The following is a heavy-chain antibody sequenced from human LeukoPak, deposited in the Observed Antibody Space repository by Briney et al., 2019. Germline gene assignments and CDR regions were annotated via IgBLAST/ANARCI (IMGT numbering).Heavy chain of an antibody. CDR3: ARGTIDRLFDY. CDR2: INTNTGNP. J-gene: IGHJ4*02. D-gene: IGHD3-10*02. V-gene: IGHV7-4-1*02. CDR1: GYTFTSYY. Sequence: ASVKVSCKASGYTFTSYYMHWVRQAPGQGLEWMGWINTNTGNPTYAQGFTGRFVFSLDTSVSTAYLQISSLKAEDTAVYYCARGTIDRLFDYWGQGTLVTVSS.